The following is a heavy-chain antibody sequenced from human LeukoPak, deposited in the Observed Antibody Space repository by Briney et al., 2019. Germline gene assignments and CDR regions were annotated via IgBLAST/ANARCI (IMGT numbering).Heavy chain of an antibody. D-gene: IGHD6-19*01. CDR2: IYYSGST. CDR1: GGSISSYY. V-gene: IGHV4-59*01. CDR3: ARAGPAAYDQQWLGYFDY. Sequence: SETLSLTCTVSGGSISSYYWSWIRQPPGKGLEWIGYIYYSGSTNYNPSLKSRVTISVDTSKNQFSLKLSSVTAADTAVYYCARAGPAAYDQQWLGYFDYWGQGTLVTVSS. J-gene: IGHJ4*02.